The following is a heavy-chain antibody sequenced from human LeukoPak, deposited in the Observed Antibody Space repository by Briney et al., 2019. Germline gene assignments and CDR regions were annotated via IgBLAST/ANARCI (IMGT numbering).Heavy chain of an antibody. Sequence: ASVKLSCKASGYTFTGYYMHWVRQAPGQGLEWMGWINPNSGGTNYAQEFQGRVTMTRDTSISTAYMELSRLRSDDTAVYYCARVTWKEFDYWGQGTLVTVSS. V-gene: IGHV1-2*02. CDR3: ARVTWKEFDY. CDR1: GYTFTGYY. CDR2: INPNSGGT. J-gene: IGHJ4*02. D-gene: IGHD1-1*01.